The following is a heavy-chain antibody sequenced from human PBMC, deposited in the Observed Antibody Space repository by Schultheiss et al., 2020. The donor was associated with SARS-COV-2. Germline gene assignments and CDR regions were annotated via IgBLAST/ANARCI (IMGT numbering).Heavy chain of an antibody. V-gene: IGHV1-24*01. Sequence: ASVKVSCKVSGYTLTELSMHWVRQAPGKGLECMGGFDPEDGETIYAQKFQGRVTMTEDTSTDTAYMELSSLRSDDTAVYYCARVPGIAVAASNWFDPWGQGTLVTVSS. J-gene: IGHJ5*02. CDR2: FDPEDGET. D-gene: IGHD6-19*01. CDR3: ARVPGIAVAASNWFDP. CDR1: GYTLTELS.